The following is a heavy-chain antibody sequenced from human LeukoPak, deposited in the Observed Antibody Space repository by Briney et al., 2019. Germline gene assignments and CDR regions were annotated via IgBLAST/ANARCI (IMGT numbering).Heavy chain of an antibody. CDR3: ARTFMITLGGVIEYFEH. J-gene: IGHJ4*02. CDR2: IQYSGST. D-gene: IGHD3-16*02. Sequence: SETLSLTCTVSGGSISSYFWSWIRQPPGKGPEWIGYIQYSGSTNYNPSLKSRVTISVDMSKNQFSLKLSSVTAADTAVYYCARTFMITLGGVIEYFEHWGQGTLVTVSS. V-gene: IGHV4-59*01. CDR1: GGSISSYF.